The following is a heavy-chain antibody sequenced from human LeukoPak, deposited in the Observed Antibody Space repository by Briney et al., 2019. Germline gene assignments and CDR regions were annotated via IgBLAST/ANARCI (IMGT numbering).Heavy chain of an antibody. D-gene: IGHD2-2*01. CDR3: ASRGVPCSSTSCTRPYYYYYYGMDV. CDR1: GYTFTSYG. V-gene: IGHV1-69*04. Sequence: PWASVKVSCKASGYTFTSYGISWVRQAPGQGLEWMGRIIPILGIANYAQKFQGRVTITADKSMSTAYMELSSLRSEDTAVYYCASRGVPCSSTSCTRPYYYYYYGMDVWGQGTTVTVSS. CDR2: IIPILGIA. J-gene: IGHJ6*02.